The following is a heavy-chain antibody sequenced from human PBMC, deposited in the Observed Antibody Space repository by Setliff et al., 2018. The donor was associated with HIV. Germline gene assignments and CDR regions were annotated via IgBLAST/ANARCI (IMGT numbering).Heavy chain of an antibody. CDR3: ASSRPPDDSSGYLDH. D-gene: IGHD3-22*01. V-gene: IGHV3-7*03. Sequence: GASVKVSCAASGFTFSNSWMTWVRQAPGKGLEWVANIKKDGSDKFYVDSVKGRFAISRDNAKNSLNLEMNSLRAEDTAIYYCASSRPPDDSSGYLDHWGQGTLVTVSS. J-gene: IGHJ4*01. CDR2: IKKDGSDK. CDR1: GFTFSNSW.